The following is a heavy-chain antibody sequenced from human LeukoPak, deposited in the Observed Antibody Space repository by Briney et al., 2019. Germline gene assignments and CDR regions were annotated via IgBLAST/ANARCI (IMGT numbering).Heavy chain of an antibody. CDR1: GGSIRSYY. J-gene: IGHJ3*02. D-gene: IGHD6-19*01. Sequence: SETLSLTCTVSGGSIRSYYWSRIRQPPGKGLEWIGYIYYSGSTNYNPSLKSRVTISVDTSKNQFSLKLSSVTAADTAVYYCARLFSSSGWYRAFDIWGQGTMVTVSS. CDR3: ARLFSSSGWYRAFDI. CDR2: IYYSGST. V-gene: IGHV4-59*08.